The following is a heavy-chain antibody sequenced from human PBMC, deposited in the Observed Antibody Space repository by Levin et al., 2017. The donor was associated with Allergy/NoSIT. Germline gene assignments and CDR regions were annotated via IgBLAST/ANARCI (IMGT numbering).Heavy chain of an antibody. V-gene: IGHV6-1*01. D-gene: IGHD1-14*01. Sequence: SQTLSLTCVISGDSVSSDPAAWTWIRQSPSRGLEWLGRTYYRSKWYYDYATSVKSRIIINPDTSKNQFSLHLSSVTPEDTGVYYCARDPDSPDAFDIWGQGTVVTVSS. CDR2: TYYRSKWYY. CDR1: GDSVSSDPAA. J-gene: IGHJ3*02. CDR3: ARDPDSPDAFDI.